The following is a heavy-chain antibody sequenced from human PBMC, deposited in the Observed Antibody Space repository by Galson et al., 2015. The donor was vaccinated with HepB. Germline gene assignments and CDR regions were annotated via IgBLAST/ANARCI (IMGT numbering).Heavy chain of an antibody. CDR1: GYTFTSYG. D-gene: IGHD2-2*02. CDR3: ARVTKGGCSSTSCYTGGYYYGMDV. CDR2: ISAYNGNT. J-gene: IGHJ6*02. Sequence: SVKVSCKASGYTFTSYGISWVRQAPGQGLEWMGWISAYNGNTNYAQKLQGRVTMTTDTSTSTAYMELRSLRSDDTAVYYCARVTKGGCSSTSCYTGGYYYGMDVWGQGTTVTVSS. V-gene: IGHV1-18*04.